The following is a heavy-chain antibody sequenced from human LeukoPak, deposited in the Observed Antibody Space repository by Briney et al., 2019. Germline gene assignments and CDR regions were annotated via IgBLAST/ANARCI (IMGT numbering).Heavy chain of an antibody. D-gene: IGHD5-12*01. CDR1: GGTFSSYA. J-gene: IGHJ6*02. CDR2: INPSGGST. Sequence: GASVKVSCKASGGTFSSYAISWVRQAPGQGLEWMGIINPSGGSTSYAQKFQGRVTMTRDTSTSTVYMELSSLRSEDTAVYYCATGGGVDIVATSHLIYYYYYGMDVWGQGTTVTVSS. CDR3: ATGGGVDIVATSHLIYYYYYGMDV. V-gene: IGHV1-46*01.